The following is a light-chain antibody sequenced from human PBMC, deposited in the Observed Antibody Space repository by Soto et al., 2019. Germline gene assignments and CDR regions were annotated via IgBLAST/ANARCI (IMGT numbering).Light chain of an antibody. CDR1: SSNIGAGHD. CDR2: GNS. V-gene: IGLV1-40*01. CDR3: QSYDNSLTGSNV. J-gene: IGLJ1*01. Sequence: QSVLTQPPSVSGAPGQSVTISCTGSSSNIGAGHDVHWYQQFPGTAPKVLIYGNSNRPSGVPDRFPGSKSGTSASLAITGLQAEDEADYYCQSYDNSLTGSNVFGTGTKVTVL.